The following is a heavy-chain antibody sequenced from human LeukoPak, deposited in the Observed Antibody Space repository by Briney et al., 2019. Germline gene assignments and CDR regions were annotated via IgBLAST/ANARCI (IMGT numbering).Heavy chain of an antibody. CDR2: INPNSGGT. D-gene: IGHD6-13*01. J-gene: IGHJ3*02. CDR3: ARRSIAAAGAFDI. V-gene: IGHV1-2*02. Sequence: ASVKVSCKASGYTFTGYYMHWVRQAPGQGLEWMGWINPNSGGTNYAQKFQGRVTMTRDTSISTAYVELSRLRSDDTAVYCCARRSIAAAGAFDIWGQGTMVTVSS. CDR1: GYTFTGYY.